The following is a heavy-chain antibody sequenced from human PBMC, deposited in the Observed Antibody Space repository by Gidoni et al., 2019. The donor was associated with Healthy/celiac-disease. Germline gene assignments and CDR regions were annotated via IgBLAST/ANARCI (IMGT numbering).Heavy chain of an antibody. V-gene: IGHV4-34*01. D-gene: IGHD5-18*01. J-gene: IGHJ4*02. Sequence: HVQLQQWGAGLLKPSETLSLTCAVYGGSFSGYYWSWIRQPPGKGLEWIGEINHSGSTNYNPSLKSRVTISVDTSKNQFSLKLSSVTAADTAVYYCARGLGYSYGPTGRSFGYWGQGTLVTVSS. CDR3: ARGLGYSYGPTGRSFGY. CDR1: GGSFSGYY. CDR2: INHSGST.